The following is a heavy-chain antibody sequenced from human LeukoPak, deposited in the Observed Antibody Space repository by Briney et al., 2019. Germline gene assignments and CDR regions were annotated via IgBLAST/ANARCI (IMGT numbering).Heavy chain of an antibody. CDR2: INHSGST. V-gene: IGHV4-34*01. Sequence: SETLSLTCAVYGGSFSGDYWSWIRQPPGRGLEWIGEINHSGSTNYNPSLKSRVTISVDTSKNQFSLKLSSVTAADTAVYYCARGRTPAGPGASDIWGQGTMVTVSS. J-gene: IGHJ3*02. CDR1: GGSFSGDY. CDR3: ARGRTPAGPGASDI. D-gene: IGHD2-2*01.